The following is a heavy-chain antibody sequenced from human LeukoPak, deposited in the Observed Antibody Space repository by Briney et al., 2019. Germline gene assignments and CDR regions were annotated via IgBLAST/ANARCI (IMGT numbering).Heavy chain of an antibody. V-gene: IGHV3-23*01. Sequence: WGTLSLTCAASGFTFSSYDMSWVRQAPGKGLEWISGISGSGGSTYYADSVKGRFTISGAKSKNPLYLHMNSPRADDTAVYYCARVPSGSIGIVYYYYGMDVWGQGTTVTVSS. CDR1: GFTFSSYD. CDR2: ISGSGGST. D-gene: IGHD3-10*01. J-gene: IGHJ6*02. CDR3: ARVPSGSIGIVYYYYGMDV.